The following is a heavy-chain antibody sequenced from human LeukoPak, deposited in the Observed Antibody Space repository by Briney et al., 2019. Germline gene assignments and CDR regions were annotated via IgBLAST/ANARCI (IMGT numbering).Heavy chain of an antibody. J-gene: IGHJ3*02. D-gene: IGHD3-22*01. CDR1: GYTFTSYG. V-gene: IGHV1-18*01. Sequence: ASVKVSCKPSGYTFTSYGISWVRQAPGQGLEWMGWISAYNVNTNDAQKLQGRVTMTTDTSTTTAYMELRSLRSDDTAVYYCARDSRDYYDSSGYGARAFDIWGQGTMVTVSS. CDR2: ISAYNVNT. CDR3: ARDSRDYYDSSGYGARAFDI.